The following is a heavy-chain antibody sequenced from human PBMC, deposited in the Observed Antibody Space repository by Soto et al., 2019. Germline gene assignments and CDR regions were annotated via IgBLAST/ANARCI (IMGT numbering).Heavy chain of an antibody. V-gene: IGHV4-30-4*01. D-gene: IGHD1-26*01. CDR2: IYYSGST. CDR3: VGPVGYYYGMDV. CDR1: GGSISSGDYY. Sequence: PWETLSLTCTVSGGSISSGDYYWSWIRQPPGKGLEWIGYIYYSGSTYYNPSLKSRVTISVDTSKNQFSLKLSSVTAADTAVYYCVGPVGYYYGMDVWGQGTTVTVSS. J-gene: IGHJ6*02.